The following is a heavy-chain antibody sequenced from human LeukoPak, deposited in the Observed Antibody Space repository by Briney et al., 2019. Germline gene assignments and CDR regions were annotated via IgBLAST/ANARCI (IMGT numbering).Heavy chain of an antibody. Sequence: PGGSLRLSCAASGFTFSNYGMHWFRRAPGKGLEWVAVISYDGINKYYADSVKGRFTISRDNSKNTLYLQMISLRAEDTAVYYCAKARGYSNPSYYYYYMDVWGKGTTVTISS. V-gene: IGHV3-30*18. J-gene: IGHJ6*03. CDR3: AKARGYSNPSYYYYYMDV. D-gene: IGHD6-13*01. CDR2: ISYDGINK. CDR1: GFTFSNYG.